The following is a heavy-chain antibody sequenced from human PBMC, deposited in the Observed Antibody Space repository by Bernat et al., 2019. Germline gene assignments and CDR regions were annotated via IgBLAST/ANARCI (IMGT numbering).Heavy chain of an antibody. V-gene: IGHV3-21*01. J-gene: IGHJ2*01. CDR2: ISSNTYYI. Sequence: EVQLVESGGGLVKPGGSLRLSCAASGFTFSTYSMNWVRQAPGKGLEWVSSISSNTYYIFYADSVKGRFTISRDNAKNSLYLQMNSLRAEDTAVYYCARDPFDYGDTRYFDLWGRGTLVTVS. D-gene: IGHD4-17*01. CDR3: ARDPFDYGDTRYFDL. CDR1: GFTFSTYS.